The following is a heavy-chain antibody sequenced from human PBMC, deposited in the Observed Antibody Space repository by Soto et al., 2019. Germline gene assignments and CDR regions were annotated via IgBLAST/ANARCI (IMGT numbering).Heavy chain of an antibody. CDR3: GRGRVGATTDYFDY. D-gene: IGHD1-26*01. CDR2: IYYSGNT. V-gene: IGHV4-31*03. J-gene: IGHJ4*02. CDR1: GGSISRGGYY. Sequence: KTSETLSLTCSVSGGSISRGGYYWSWIRQHPGRGLEWIGYIYYSGNTYYNPSLKSRVTISVDTSKNQFSLKLSAVTAADTAVYYWGRGRVGATTDYFDYWGQGTLVTVSS.